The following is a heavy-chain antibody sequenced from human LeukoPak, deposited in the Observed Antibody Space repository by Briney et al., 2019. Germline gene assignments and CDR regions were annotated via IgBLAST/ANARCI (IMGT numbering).Heavy chain of an antibody. CDR3: ARESVSSGYYPGLDY. CDR2: ISSSSSYI. CDR1: GFTVSSNY. Sequence: GGSLRLSCAASGFTVSSNYMSWVRQAPGKGLEWVSSISSSSSYIYYADSVKGRFTISRDNAKNSLYLQMNSLRAEDTAVYYCARESVSSGYYPGLDYWGQGTLVTVSS. V-gene: IGHV3-21*01. J-gene: IGHJ4*02. D-gene: IGHD3-22*01.